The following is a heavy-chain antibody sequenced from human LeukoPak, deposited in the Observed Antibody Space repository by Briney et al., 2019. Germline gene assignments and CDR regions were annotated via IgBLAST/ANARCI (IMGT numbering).Heavy chain of an antibody. CDR2: IFYSGST. CDR1: GASISSYY. J-gene: IGHJ4*02. D-gene: IGHD3-22*01. V-gene: IGHV4-59*01. CDR3: ATSSGYYYFDY. Sequence: SETLSLTCTVSGASISSYYGSWIRQPPGKGLEWIGYIFYSGSTTYNPSLKSRVTISVDTSKNQFSLKLSSVTAADTAVYYCATSSGYYYFDYWGQGTLVTVSS.